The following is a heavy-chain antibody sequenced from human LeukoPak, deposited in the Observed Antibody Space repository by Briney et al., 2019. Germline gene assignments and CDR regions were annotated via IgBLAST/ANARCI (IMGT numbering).Heavy chain of an antibody. J-gene: IGHJ4*02. Sequence: ASVKVSCKASGYTFTSYYMHWVRQAPGQGLEWMGIINPSGGSTSYAQKFQGRVTMTTDTSTSTAYMELRSLRSDDTAVYYCAREYYDSTTGLDYWGQGTLVTVSS. CDR1: GYTFTSYY. CDR3: AREYYDSTTGLDY. CDR2: INPSGGST. D-gene: IGHD3-22*01. V-gene: IGHV1-46*01.